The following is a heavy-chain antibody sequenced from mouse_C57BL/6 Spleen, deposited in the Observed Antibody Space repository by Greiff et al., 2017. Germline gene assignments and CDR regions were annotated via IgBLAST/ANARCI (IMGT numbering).Heavy chain of an antibody. Sequence: VQLQQSGAELVRPGASVKLSCTASGFNIKDDYMHWVKQRPEQGLEWIGWIDPENGDTEYASKFQGKATITADTSSNTAYLQLSSLTSEDTAVYYCTTGGLRYYFDYGGQGTTLTVSS. CDR2: IDPENGDT. J-gene: IGHJ2*01. D-gene: IGHD2-2*01. CDR3: TTGGLRYYFDY. CDR1: GFNIKDDY. V-gene: IGHV14-4*01.